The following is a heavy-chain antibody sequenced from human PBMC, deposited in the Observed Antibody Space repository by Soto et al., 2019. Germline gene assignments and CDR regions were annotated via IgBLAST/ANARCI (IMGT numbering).Heavy chain of an antibody. CDR3: AKRRGAGGHFDY. CDR2: VSSGGST. Sequence: GGSLRLSCAASGFTFTNYAMGWVRQAPGKGLEWVSVVSSGGSTYYADSVTGRFTVSRDNSKNTLSLQMNSLRAEDTAVYYCAKRRGAGGHFDYWGQRALVTVSS. J-gene: IGHJ4*02. V-gene: IGHV3-23*01. CDR1: GFTFTNYA. D-gene: IGHD2-15*01.